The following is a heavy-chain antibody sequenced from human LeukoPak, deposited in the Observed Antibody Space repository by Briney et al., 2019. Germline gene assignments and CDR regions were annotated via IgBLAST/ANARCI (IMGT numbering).Heavy chain of an antibody. V-gene: IGHV3-33*06. Sequence: GGSLRLSCAASGFTFSSYGMHWVRQAPGKGLEWVAVIWYDGSNKYYADSVKGRFTISRDNSKNTLYLQMNSLRAEDTAVYYCAKHGGAGTFWGPDYWGQGTLVTVSS. D-gene: IGHD6-19*01. CDR3: AKHGGAGTFWGPDY. J-gene: IGHJ4*02. CDR2: IWYDGSNK. CDR1: GFTFSSYG.